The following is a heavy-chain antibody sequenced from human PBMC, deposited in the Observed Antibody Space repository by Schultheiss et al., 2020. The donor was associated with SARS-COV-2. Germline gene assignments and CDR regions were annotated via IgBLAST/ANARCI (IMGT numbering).Heavy chain of an antibody. J-gene: IGHJ4*02. CDR1: GFTFSSYA. CDR2: ISGSGGST. V-gene: IGHV3-23*01. D-gene: IGHD6-6*01. Sequence: GESLKISCAASGFTFSSYAMSWVRQAPGKGLEWVSAISGSGGSTYYADSVKGLFTISRDNSKNTLYLQMNRLKTEDTAVYYCTTDAEYSSSSVIDYWGQGALGTISS. CDR3: TTDAEYSSSSVIDY.